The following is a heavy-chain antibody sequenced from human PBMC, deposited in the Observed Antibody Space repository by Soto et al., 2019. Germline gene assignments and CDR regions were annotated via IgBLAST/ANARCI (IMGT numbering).Heavy chain of an antibody. CDR2: ISWDGGST. CDR3: AKDISLGILHDAFDI. J-gene: IGHJ3*02. Sequence: GGSLRLSCAASGFTFDDYTMHWVRQAPGKGLEWVSLISWDGGSTYYADSVKGRFTISRDNSKNSLYLQMNSLRTEDTALYYCAKDISLGILHDAFDIWGQGTMVTVSS. V-gene: IGHV3-43*01. D-gene: IGHD7-27*01. CDR1: GFTFDDYT.